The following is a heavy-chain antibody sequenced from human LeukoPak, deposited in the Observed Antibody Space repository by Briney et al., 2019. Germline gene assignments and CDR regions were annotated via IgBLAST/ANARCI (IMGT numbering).Heavy chain of an antibody. CDR1: GYTLTELS. V-gene: IGHV1-24*01. CDR2: FDPEDGET. J-gene: IGHJ4*02. Sequence: ASVKVSCKVSGYTLTELSMHWVRQAPGKGLEWMGGFDPEDGETIYAQKFQGRVTVTEDTSTDTAYMELSSLRSEDTAVYYCATDWWGCSSTSCYRLDYRGQGPWSPSPQ. CDR3: ATDWWGCSSTSCYRLDY. D-gene: IGHD2-2*01.